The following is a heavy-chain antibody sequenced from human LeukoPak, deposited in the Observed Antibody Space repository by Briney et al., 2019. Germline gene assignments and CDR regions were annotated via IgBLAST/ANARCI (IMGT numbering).Heavy chain of an antibody. V-gene: IGHV4-59*01. CDR2: IYYSGST. CDR3: ARDSLVRGVSYGMDV. Sequence: SETLSLTCTVSGGSISSYYWSWIRQPPGKGLECIGYIYYSGSTNYNPSLKSRVTISVDTSKNQFSLKLSSVTAADTAVYYCARDSLVRGVSYGMDVWGKGTTVTVSS. J-gene: IGHJ6*04. CDR1: GGSISSYY. D-gene: IGHD3-10*01.